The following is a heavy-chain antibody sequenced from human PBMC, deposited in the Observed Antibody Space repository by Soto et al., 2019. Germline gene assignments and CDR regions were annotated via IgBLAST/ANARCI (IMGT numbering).Heavy chain of an antibody. V-gene: IGHV1-69*09. D-gene: IGHD2-2*01. Sequence: QVQLVQSGAEVKKPESSVKVSCKTSGGTFVRHVISWVRQAPGQGPEWMGKINPLSGIPNYAQKFQDRVTFTADTDSSTAYMELSSLRSDDTAVYYCATPACAATWCSPSHNLEHWGQRTLVTVSS. CDR3: ATPACAATWCSPSHNLEH. CDR2: INPLSGIP. J-gene: IGHJ4*02. CDR1: GGTFVRHV.